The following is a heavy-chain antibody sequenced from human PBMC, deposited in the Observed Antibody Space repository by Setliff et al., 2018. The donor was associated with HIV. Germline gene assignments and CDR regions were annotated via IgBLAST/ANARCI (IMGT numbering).Heavy chain of an antibody. D-gene: IGHD6-13*01. Sequence: AASVKVSCKASGYTFINYHITWVRQAPGQGLEWVGSISASSVNTNYTQGRVTMTTDTSTSTAYMELRSLRSDDSAVYYCARVPVSSYYYYMDVWGKGTTVTVSS. CDR3: ARVPVSSYYYYMDV. CDR1: GYTFINYH. J-gene: IGHJ6*03. CDR2: ISASSVNT. V-gene: IGHV1-18*01.